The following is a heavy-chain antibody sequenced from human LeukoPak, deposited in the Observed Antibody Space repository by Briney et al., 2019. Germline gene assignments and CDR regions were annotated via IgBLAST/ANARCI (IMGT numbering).Heavy chain of an antibody. CDR2: ISGSGGST. Sequence: GGSLRLSCAASGFTFSNYVMSWVRQAPGKGLEWVSTISGSGGSTYYADSVKGRFTISRDNSKNTLYLQVNSLRAEDTAVYYCALGLRYCSSTSCNPYAIDVGGQGTVVTVSS. CDR1: GFTFSNYV. D-gene: IGHD2-2*01. V-gene: IGHV3-23*01. CDR3: ALGLRYCSSTSCNPYAIDV. J-gene: IGHJ3*01.